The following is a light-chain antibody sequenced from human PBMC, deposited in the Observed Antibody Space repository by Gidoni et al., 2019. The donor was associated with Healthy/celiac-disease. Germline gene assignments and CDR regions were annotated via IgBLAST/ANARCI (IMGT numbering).Light chain of an antibody. Sequence: EIVLTQSPGTLSLSPGERATLSCRASQSVSSSYLAWYQQKPGQAPRLLIYGASSRATVIPDRFSGSGSGTDFTLTISRLEPEDFAVYYCQQYGSSPGITFGGGTKVEIK. CDR1: QSVSSSY. CDR3: QQYGSSPGIT. J-gene: IGKJ4*01. V-gene: IGKV3-20*01. CDR2: GAS.